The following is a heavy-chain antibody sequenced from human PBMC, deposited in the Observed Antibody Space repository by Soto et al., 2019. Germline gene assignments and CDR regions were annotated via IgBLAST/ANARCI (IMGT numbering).Heavy chain of an antibody. D-gene: IGHD2-15*01. Sequence: ASVKVSCKASGYTFTSYGISWVRQAPGQGLEWMGWISAYNGNTNYAQKLQGRVTMTTDTSTSTAYMELRSLRSDDTAVYYCARVESGYCSGGSCYGYYYGMDVWGQGTTVTRLL. V-gene: IGHV1-18*01. CDR1: GYTFTSYG. CDR3: ARVESGYCSGGSCYGYYYGMDV. J-gene: IGHJ6*02. CDR2: ISAYNGNT.